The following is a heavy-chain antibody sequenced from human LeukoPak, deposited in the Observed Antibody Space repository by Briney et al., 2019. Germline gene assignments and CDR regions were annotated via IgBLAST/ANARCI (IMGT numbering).Heavy chain of an antibody. CDR2: IIPIFGTA. CDR3: ASALIHRQLGRPYYYYMDV. D-gene: IGHD6-6*01. CDR1: GGTFSSYA. J-gene: IGHJ6*03. Sequence: GASVKVSCKASGGTFSSYAISWVRQAPGQGLEWMGGIIPIFGTANYAQKFQGRVTITADKSTSTAYMELSSLRSEDTAVYYCASALIHRQLGRPYYYYMDVWGKGTTVTVSS. V-gene: IGHV1-69*06.